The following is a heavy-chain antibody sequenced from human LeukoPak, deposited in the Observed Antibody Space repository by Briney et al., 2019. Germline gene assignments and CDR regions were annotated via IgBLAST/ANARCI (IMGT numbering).Heavy chain of an antibody. CDR3: ARVMGRYCSSTSCYVDY. D-gene: IGHD2-2*01. V-gene: IGHV3-30*04. CDR1: GITFSSYA. Sequence: GGSLRLSCAASGITFSSYAMHWVRQAPGKGLEWVAVISYGGSNKYYADSVKGRFTISRDNSKNTLYLHMNSLRAEDTAVYYCARVMGRYCSSTSCYVDYWGQGTLVTVSS. J-gene: IGHJ4*02. CDR2: ISYGGSNK.